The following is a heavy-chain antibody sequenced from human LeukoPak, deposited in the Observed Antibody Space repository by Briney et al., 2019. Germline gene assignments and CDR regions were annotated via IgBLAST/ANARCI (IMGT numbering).Heavy chain of an antibody. V-gene: IGHV4-59*01. CDR1: GGSIINYY. Sequence: SETLSLTCTVSGGSIINYYWSWIRQPPGKSLEWIGYIYYTGNTDYNPSLKGRLTLSVDTSKNQFSLKLNSVTAADTAVYYCARMPYVGATFHLDYWGQGTLVTVSS. CDR2: IYYTGNT. CDR3: ARMPYVGATFHLDY. J-gene: IGHJ4*02. D-gene: IGHD1-26*01.